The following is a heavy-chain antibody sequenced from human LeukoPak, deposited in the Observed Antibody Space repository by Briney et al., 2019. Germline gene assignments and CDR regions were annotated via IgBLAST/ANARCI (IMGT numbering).Heavy chain of an antibody. CDR1: GFTFSIYS. V-gene: IGHV3-21*01. J-gene: IGHJ4*02. CDR3: ARVHGGCSSTSCYVDY. CDR2: IISSSSYI. Sequence: VGALRLSCAASGFTFSIYSMNWVRQAPGEGLGWVSSIISSSSYIYYADSVKGRFTISRDNAKNSLYLQMNSLRAEDTAVYYCARVHGGCSSTSCYVDYWGQGTLVTVSS. D-gene: IGHD2-2*01.